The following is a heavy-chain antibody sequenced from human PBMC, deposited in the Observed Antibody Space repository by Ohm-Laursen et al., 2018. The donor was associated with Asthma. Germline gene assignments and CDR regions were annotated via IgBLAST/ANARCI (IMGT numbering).Heavy chain of an antibody. Sequence: SLRLSCAASGFTFSSYGMHWVRQAPGKGLEWVAVISYDGSNKYYADSVKGRFTISRDNSKNTLYLQMNSLRADDTAVYYCAKDWGVPHYAFDIWGQGSLVTVSS. V-gene: IGHV3-30*18. CDR2: ISYDGSNK. D-gene: IGHD3-16*01. CDR1: GFTFSSYG. J-gene: IGHJ3*02. CDR3: AKDWGVPHYAFDI.